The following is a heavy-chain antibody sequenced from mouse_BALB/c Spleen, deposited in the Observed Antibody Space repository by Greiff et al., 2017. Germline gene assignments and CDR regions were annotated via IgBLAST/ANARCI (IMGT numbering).Heavy chain of an antibody. CDR1: GFTFSSYA. CDR3: ARGHYDYEGAMDY. Sequence: EVMLVESGGGLVKPGGSLKLSCAASGFTFSSYAMSWVRQTPEKRLEWVASISSGGSTYYPDSVKGRFTISRDNARNILYLQMSSLRSEDTAMYYCARGHYDYEGAMDYWGQGTSVTVSS. J-gene: IGHJ4*01. D-gene: IGHD2-4*01. CDR2: ISSGGST. V-gene: IGHV5-6-5*01.